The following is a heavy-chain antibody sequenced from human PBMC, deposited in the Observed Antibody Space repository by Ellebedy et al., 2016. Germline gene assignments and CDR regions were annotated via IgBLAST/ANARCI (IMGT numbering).Heavy chain of an antibody. J-gene: IGHJ4*02. D-gene: IGHD3-22*01. Sequence: GESLKISXAASGFTFSSYAMSWVRQAPGKGLEWVSAISGSGGSTYYADSVKGRFTISRDNSKNTLYLQMNSLRAEDTAVYYCAKAPRGSGYYYDYWGQGTLVTVSS. CDR1: GFTFSSYA. V-gene: IGHV3-23*01. CDR2: ISGSGGST. CDR3: AKAPRGSGYYYDY.